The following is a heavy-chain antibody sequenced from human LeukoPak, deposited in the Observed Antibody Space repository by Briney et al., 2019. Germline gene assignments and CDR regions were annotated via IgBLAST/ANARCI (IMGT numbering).Heavy chain of an antibody. J-gene: IGHJ6*02. CDR3: ARLPGIAAAGRIGYYYYGMDV. V-gene: IGHV3-7*04. CDR2: IKQDGGET. D-gene: IGHD6-13*01. Sequence: GGSLRLSCAASGFTFSNYWMTWVRQAPGKGLEWVANIKQDGGETYYVDSVKGRFTTSRDNAKNSLYLQMNSLRAEDTALYYCARLPGIAAAGRIGYYYYGMDVWGQGTTVTVSS. CDR1: GFTFSNYW.